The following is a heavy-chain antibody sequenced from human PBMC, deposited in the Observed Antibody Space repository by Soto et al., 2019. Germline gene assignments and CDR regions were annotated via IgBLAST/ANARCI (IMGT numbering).Heavy chain of an antibody. D-gene: IGHD3-22*01. CDR1: GFTFSSYG. CDR2: IWYDGSNK. J-gene: IGHJ4*02. Sequence: QVQLVESGGGVVQPGRSLRLSCAASGFTFSSYGMHWVRQAPGKGLEWVAVIWYDGSNKYYADSVKGRFTISRDNSKNTLYLQMNSLRAEDTAVYYCARDASVGYCDSSGYLDFDYWGQGTLVTVSS. V-gene: IGHV3-33*01. CDR3: ARDASVGYCDSSGYLDFDY.